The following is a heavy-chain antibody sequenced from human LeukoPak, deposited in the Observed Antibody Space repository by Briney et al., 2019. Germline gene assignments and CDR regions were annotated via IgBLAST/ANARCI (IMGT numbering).Heavy chain of an antibody. CDR3: VRGGQGDGYSADEAFDF. J-gene: IGHJ3*01. CDR2: TYYRSKWYN. Sequence: SQTLSLTCAISGDSVSSNTTACNCIRQSPSRGLEWLGRTYYRSKWYNDYAISVKSRITINPDTSKNHFSLQLNSVTAEDTAVYYCVRGGQGDGYSADEAFDFWGQGTVVTVSS. V-gene: IGHV6-1*01. D-gene: IGHD5-24*01. CDR1: GDSVSSNTTA.